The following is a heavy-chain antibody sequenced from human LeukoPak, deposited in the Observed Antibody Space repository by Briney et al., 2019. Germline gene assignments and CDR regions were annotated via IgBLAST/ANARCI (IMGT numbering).Heavy chain of an antibody. J-gene: IGHJ4*02. CDR1: GYTFTGPY. CDR2: INPNSGGT. Sequence: ASLKVSCKASGYTFTGPYIHWMRQAPGQGLEWMAWINPNSGGTKYAQKFQGRVTVTRDTSNSTAYMELSGLRADDTATYYCARVEYCTKGVCINFDLWGQGTLVAVSS. D-gene: IGHD2-8*01. V-gene: IGHV1-2*02. CDR3: ARVEYCTKGVCINFDL.